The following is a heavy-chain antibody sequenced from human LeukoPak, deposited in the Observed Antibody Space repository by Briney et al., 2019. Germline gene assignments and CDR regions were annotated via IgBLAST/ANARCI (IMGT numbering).Heavy chain of an antibody. V-gene: IGHV3-23*01. D-gene: IGHD5-18*01. CDR2: ISGSGGST. Sequence: GGSLRLSCAASGFTFSSYAMSWVRQAPGKGLEWVSAISGSGGSTYYADSVKGRFTISRDNSKNTLYLQMNSLRAEDTAVYYCAKDSIQLLYTPLWRYWGQGTLVTVSS. CDR3: AKDSIQLLYTPLWRY. J-gene: IGHJ4*02. CDR1: GFTFSSYA.